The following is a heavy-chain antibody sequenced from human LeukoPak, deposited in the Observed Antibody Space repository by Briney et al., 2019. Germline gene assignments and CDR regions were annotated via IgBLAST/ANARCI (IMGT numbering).Heavy chain of an antibody. Sequence: SETLSLTCSVSGGSISGSSYYWGWIRQPPGKGLEWIGNIYYRGSTYYNPSLKSRVIMSIDTSKNQLSLKVNSVTATDKAVYYCAKTVWSRLAAGLDSWGQGTLVAVSS. J-gene: IGHJ4*02. V-gene: IGHV4-39*01. CDR3: AKTVWSRLAAGLDS. CDR1: GGSISGSSYY. CDR2: IYYRGST. D-gene: IGHD2-21*02.